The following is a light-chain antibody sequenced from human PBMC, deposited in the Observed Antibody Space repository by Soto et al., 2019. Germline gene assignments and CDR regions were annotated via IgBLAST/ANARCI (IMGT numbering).Light chain of an antibody. V-gene: IGKV1-5*01. CDR2: DVF. J-gene: IGKJ1*01. CDR3: QHYSSNSGT. Sequence: DIQMTQSPSSLSASVGDRVTITCRASQSITYWLAWYQQKPGRAPKLLIYDVFNLQSGVPSRFSGSGSGTEFTLTISSLQPDDSATYYCQHYSSNSGTFGPGTKVEIK. CDR1: QSITYW.